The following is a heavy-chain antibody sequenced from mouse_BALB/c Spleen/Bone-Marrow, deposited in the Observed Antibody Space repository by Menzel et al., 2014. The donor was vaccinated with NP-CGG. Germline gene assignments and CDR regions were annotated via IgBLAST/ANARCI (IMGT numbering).Heavy chain of an antibody. CDR3: ARRRDYDYFDY. J-gene: IGHJ2*01. CDR1: GFTFSSYG. CDR2: ISSGGSYT. V-gene: IGHV5-6*01. D-gene: IGHD2-4*01. Sequence: EVQGVESGGDLVKPGGSLKLSCAASGFTFSSYGMSWVRQIPDKRLEWVATISSGGSYTFYPDSVKGRFTISGDNAKNTLNLQMTSLKSEDTAMYYCARRRDYDYFDYWGQGTTLTVSS.